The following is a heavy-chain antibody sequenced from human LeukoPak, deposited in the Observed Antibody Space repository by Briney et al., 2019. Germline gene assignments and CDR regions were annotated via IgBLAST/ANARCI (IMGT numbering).Heavy chain of an antibody. CDR1: GLTLSLYG. CDR3: ARESRGRYYDILTGYYNVAYYYYMDV. Sequence: GGSLRLSCAASGLTLSLYGMHWVRQAPGKGLEWVSYISSSSSTIYYADSVKGRFTISRDNAKNSLYLQMNSLRAEDTAVYYCARESRGRYYDILTGYYNVAYYYYMDVWGKGTTVTVSS. J-gene: IGHJ6*03. D-gene: IGHD3-9*01. CDR2: ISSSSSTI. V-gene: IGHV3-48*01.